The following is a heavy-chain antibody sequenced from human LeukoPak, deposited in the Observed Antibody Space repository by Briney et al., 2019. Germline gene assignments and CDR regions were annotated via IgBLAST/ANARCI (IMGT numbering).Heavy chain of an antibody. CDR3: ARTINVLRFLGWIYAFDI. CDR2: ISSSSSYI. CDR1: GFTFSSYS. V-gene: IGHV3-21*01. J-gene: IGHJ3*02. Sequence: PGGSLRLSCAASGFTFSSYSMNWVRQAPGKGLEWVSSISSSSSYIYYADSVKGRFTISRDNAKNSLYLQMNSLRAEDTAVYYCARTINVLRFLGWIYAFDIWGQGTMVTVSS. D-gene: IGHD3-3*01.